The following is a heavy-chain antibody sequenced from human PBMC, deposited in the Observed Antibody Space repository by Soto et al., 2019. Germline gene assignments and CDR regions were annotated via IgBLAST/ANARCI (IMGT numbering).Heavy chain of an antibody. J-gene: IGHJ6*03. CDR2: LYSGDST. Sequence: EVQLVESGGGLVQPGGSLRLSCAASGFTVSSNYMSWVRQAPGKGLEWVSVLYSGDSTNYADSVRGRFSISRDDSKNTLYLQMNSLRAEDTAVYYCARGGLYCSRTHCYIAGVYYYYYMDVWGKGTTVTVSS. CDR3: ARGGLYCSRTHCYIAGVYYYYYMDV. V-gene: IGHV3-66*01. CDR1: GFTVSSNY. D-gene: IGHD2-2*02.